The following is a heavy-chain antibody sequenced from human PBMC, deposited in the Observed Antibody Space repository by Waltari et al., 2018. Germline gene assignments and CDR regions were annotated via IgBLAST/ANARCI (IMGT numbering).Heavy chain of an antibody. Sequence: QLQLQESGPGLVRPSETLSLTCTVPGGPISSRSYSWGWIRQSPGKDLEWFGSIYYTGNTFYNPSLERRVTMSVDTSKNQFSLKLSSVTATDTAMYYCASELPRIVVVPGDAYIWGQGTLVTVSS. CDR3: ASELPRIVVVPGDAYI. CDR1: GGPISSRSYS. D-gene: IGHD2-2*01. J-gene: IGHJ4*02. CDR2: IYYTGNT. V-gene: IGHV4-39*01.